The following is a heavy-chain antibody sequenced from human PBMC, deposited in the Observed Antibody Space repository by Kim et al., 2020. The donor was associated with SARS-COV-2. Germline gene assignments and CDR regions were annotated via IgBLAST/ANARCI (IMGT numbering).Heavy chain of an antibody. J-gene: IGHJ4*02. CDR3: ARGGIVGASDY. CDR2: IKQDGSEG. D-gene: IGHD1-26*01. Sequence: GGSLRLSCAASGFTFSNYWMNWVRQAPGKGLEWVANIKQDGSEGYYVDSVKGRFTISRDNAKNSLYLQMNSLRTEDTAVYYCARGGIVGASDYWGQGTLV. CDR1: GFTFSNYW. V-gene: IGHV3-7*01.